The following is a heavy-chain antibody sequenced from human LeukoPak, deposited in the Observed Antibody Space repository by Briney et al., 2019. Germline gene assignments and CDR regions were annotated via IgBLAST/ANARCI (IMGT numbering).Heavy chain of an antibody. CDR3: AKELGATHLGWFDP. V-gene: IGHV3-23*01. J-gene: IGHJ5*02. D-gene: IGHD1-26*01. CDR2: ISGSGGST. CDR1: GFTFSSFW. Sequence: GGSLRLSCAASGFTFSSFWMTWVRQAPGKGLEWVSAISGSGGSTYYADSVKGRFTISRDNSKNTLYLQMNSLRAEDTAVYYCAKELGATHLGWFDPWGQGTLVTASS.